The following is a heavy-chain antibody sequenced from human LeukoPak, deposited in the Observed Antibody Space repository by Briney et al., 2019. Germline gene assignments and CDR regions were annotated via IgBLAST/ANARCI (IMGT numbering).Heavy chain of an antibody. V-gene: IGHV1-46*01. CDR3: ASSGYGSGSYFM. CDR1: GYTFTSYY. CDR2: INPSGGST. Sequence: GASVKVSCKASGYTFTSYYMHWVRQAPGQGLEWMGIINPSGGSTSYAQKFQGRVTMTRDMSTSTVYMELSSLRSEDTAVYYCASSGYGSGSYFMWGQGTLVTVSS. J-gene: IGHJ4*02. D-gene: IGHD3-10*01.